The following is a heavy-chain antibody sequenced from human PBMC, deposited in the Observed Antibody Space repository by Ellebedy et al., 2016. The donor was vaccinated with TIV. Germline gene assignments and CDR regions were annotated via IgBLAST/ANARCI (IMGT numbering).Heavy chain of an antibody. CDR1: GYRFSNYG. CDR3: AKIGLPAARFGWSDP. Sequence: AASVKVSCKASGYRFSNYGVNWVRQAPGQGLEWMGWISGYDKTTNYAQKFQGRFIMTTDTSTNTAYMELRSLRSDDTAVYYCAKIGLPAARFGWSDPWGQGTLVTVSS. D-gene: IGHD2-2*01. J-gene: IGHJ5*02. CDR2: ISGYDKTT. V-gene: IGHV1-18*01.